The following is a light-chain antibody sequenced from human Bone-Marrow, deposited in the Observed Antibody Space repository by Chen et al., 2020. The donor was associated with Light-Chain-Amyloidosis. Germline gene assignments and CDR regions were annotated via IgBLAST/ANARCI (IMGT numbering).Light chain of an antibody. Sequence: QSALTQPASVSGSPGQSITTSCTGTSSDVGGDNHVSWHQQHPDKAPILMIYEVTNRPSWVPDRFSGSKSDNTASLTISGLQTEDEADYFCSSYTITNTLVFGSGTRVTVL. CDR2: EVT. CDR3: SSYTITNTLV. CDR1: SSDVGGDNH. V-gene: IGLV2-14*01. J-gene: IGLJ1*01.